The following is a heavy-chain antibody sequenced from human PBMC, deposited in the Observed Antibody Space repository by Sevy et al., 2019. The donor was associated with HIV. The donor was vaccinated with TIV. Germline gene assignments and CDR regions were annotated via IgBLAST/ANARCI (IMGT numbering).Heavy chain of an antibody. CDR1: GFTFSSYA. D-gene: IGHD3-10*01. CDR2: ISGSGGST. V-gene: IGHV3-23*01. CDR3: AKDTLGSRVRGVIPYYFDY. Sequence: GGSLRLSCAASGFTFSSYAMSWVRQAPGKGLEWVSAISGSGGSTYYADSVKGRFTISRDNSKNTLYLQMNSLRAEDTAVYYCAKDTLGSRVRGVIPYYFDYWGQGTLVTVSS. J-gene: IGHJ4*02.